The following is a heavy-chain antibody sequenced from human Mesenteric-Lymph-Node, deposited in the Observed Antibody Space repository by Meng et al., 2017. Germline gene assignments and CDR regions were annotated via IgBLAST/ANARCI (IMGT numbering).Heavy chain of an antibody. Sequence: SAVPVSCLASRCALSSYAISWLRQAPGQGLEGMGGIYPLFDTANYPQKFQGRVTITVDRSTATAYMELNNLRSDDTAIYYCANGISMVRGVIPYYFDYWGQGTLVTVSS. D-gene: IGHD3-10*01. V-gene: IGHV1-69*06. CDR2: IYPLFDTA. CDR3: ANGISMVRGVIPYYFDY. CDR1: RCALSSYA. J-gene: IGHJ4*02.